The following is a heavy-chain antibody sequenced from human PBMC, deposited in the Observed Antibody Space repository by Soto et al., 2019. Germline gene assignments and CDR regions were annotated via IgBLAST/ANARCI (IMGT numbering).Heavy chain of an antibody. D-gene: IGHD1-7*01. CDR1: GGSISSGGYS. J-gene: IGHJ4*02. CDR3: ARRPPGGTAIFDY. CDR2: IYHSGST. V-gene: IGHV4-30-2*01. Sequence: PSETLSLTCAVSGGSISSGGYSWSWIRQPPGKGLEWIGYIYHSGSTYYNPSLKSRVTISVDRSKNQFSLKLISVTAADTAVYYCARRPPGGTAIFDYWGQGTLVTVS.